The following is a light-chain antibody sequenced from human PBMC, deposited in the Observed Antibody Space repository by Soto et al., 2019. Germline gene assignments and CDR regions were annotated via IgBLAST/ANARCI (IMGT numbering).Light chain of an antibody. CDR3: QQRSNRPQT. V-gene: IGKV3-11*01. Sequence: EVVLTQTPGTLSLSPGGRASLSCRASQSVGTFLAWYQQRSGQAPRLLIYGASTRASGIPDRFSGSGSGTDFTLTISSLESEDFAVYYCQQRSNRPQTFGQGTKVDIK. CDR1: QSVGTF. CDR2: GAS. J-gene: IGKJ1*01.